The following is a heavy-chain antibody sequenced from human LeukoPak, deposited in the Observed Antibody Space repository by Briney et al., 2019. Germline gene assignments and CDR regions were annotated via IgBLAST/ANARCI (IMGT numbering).Heavy chain of an antibody. CDR2: IRYDGSNK. Sequence: PGGSLRLSCAASGFTFSSYGMHWVRQAPGKGLEWVAFIRYDGSNKYYADSVKGRFTISRDNSKHTLYLQMNSLRAEDTAVYYCAKEGSWAARPEYFDYWGQGTLVTVSS. V-gene: IGHV3-30*02. CDR3: AKEGSWAARPEYFDY. CDR1: GFTFSSYG. D-gene: IGHD6-6*01. J-gene: IGHJ4*02.